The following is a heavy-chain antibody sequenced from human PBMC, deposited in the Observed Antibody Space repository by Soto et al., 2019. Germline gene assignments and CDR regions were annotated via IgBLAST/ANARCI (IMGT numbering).Heavy chain of an antibody. Sequence: SETLSLTCAVYGGSFSGYYWSWIRQPPGKGLEWIGEINHSGSTNYNPSLKSRVTISVDTSKNQFSLKLSSVTAADTAVYYCARENIAAAAADAFDIWGQGTMVTVSS. J-gene: IGHJ3*02. V-gene: IGHV4-34*01. CDR1: GGSFSGYY. CDR3: ARENIAAAAADAFDI. D-gene: IGHD6-13*01. CDR2: INHSGST.